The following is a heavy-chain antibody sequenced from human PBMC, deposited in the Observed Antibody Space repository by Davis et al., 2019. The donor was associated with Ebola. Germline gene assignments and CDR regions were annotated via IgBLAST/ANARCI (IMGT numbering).Heavy chain of an antibody. CDR2: ISSDGINE. V-gene: IGHV3-30-3*01. Sequence: SLNTSCSASGFTFSDYTIHWVSQAPGKGPEWVAVISSDGINEFYADSVKGRFTISRDNAKNSLFLQMNSLRADDTAVYYCARRADYFDYWGQGTLVTVSA. J-gene: IGHJ4*02. CDR3: ARRADYFDY. CDR1: GFTFSDYT.